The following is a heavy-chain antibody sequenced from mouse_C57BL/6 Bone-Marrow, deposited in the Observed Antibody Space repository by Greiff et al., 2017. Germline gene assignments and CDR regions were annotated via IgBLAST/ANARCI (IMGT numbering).Heavy chain of an antibody. V-gene: IGHV1-69*01. CDR2: IDPSDSYT. D-gene: IGHD1-2*01. Sequence: VQLQQPGAELVMPGASVKLSCKASGYTFTSYWMHWVKQRPGQGLEWIGEIDPSDSYTNYNQKFKGKSTLTVDKSSSTAYMQLSSLTSEDSAVYYCARGYAHAMDYWGQGTSVTVSS. J-gene: IGHJ4*01. CDR1: GYTFTSYW. CDR3: ARGYAHAMDY.